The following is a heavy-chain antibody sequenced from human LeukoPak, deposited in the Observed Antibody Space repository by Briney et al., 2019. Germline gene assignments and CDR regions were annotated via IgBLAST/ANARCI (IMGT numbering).Heavy chain of an antibody. CDR3: ARDSGGTSVY. V-gene: IGHV3-48*01. D-gene: IGHD3-10*01. CDR2: ISSSSSVI. Sequence: GGSLRLSCAASGFTFSSYSMNWVRQAPGKGLEWVSYISSSSSVIYYPDSVKGRFIISRDNAKNSLYLQMNSLTAEDTAVYSCARDSGGTSVYWGQGTLVTVSS. J-gene: IGHJ4*02. CDR1: GFTFSSYS.